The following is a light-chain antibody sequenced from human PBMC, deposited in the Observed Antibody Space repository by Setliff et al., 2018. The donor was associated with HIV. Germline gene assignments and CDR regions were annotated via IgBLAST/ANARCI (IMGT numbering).Light chain of an antibody. CDR2: EVS. J-gene: IGLJ1*01. CDR1: SSDIGGHQF. CDR3: CSYTTSSTVV. V-gene: IGLV2-14*01. Sequence: QSVLTQPASVSGSPGQSITISCTGSSSDIGGHQFVSWYKHHPGKAPKLMIYEVSNRPSGVSNRFSGSKSGNTASLTISGLQAEDEADYYCCSYTTSSTVVFGTGTKVTVL.